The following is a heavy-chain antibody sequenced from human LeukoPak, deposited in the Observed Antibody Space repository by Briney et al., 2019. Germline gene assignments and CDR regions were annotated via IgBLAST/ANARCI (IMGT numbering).Heavy chain of an antibody. Sequence: GASVKVSCKASGYNFRNYGFNWVRQAPGQGLEWMGWINTNTGNPTYAQAFTGRFVFSLDTSVSTAYLQISSLKAEDTAVYYCARGRGLYGLGSSLDYWGQGTLVTVSS. J-gene: IGHJ4*02. V-gene: IGHV7-4-1*02. CDR3: ARGRGLYGLGSSLDY. CDR2: INTNTGNP. CDR1: GYNFRNYG. D-gene: IGHD3-10*01.